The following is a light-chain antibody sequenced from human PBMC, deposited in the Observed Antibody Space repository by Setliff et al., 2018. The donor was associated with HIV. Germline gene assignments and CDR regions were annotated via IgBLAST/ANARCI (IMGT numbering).Light chain of an antibody. J-gene: IGLJ1*01. CDR3: CSNTGSNTVV. CDR2: QAT. Sequence: QAVLTQPASVSGSPGQSITISCTGTSSDIGRYNLVSWYQQHPARAPKLIIYQATRRPSGVSNRFSGSKSGNVASLTISGLQAEDEADYYCCSNTGSNTVVFGTGTKVTVL. CDR1: SSDIGRYNL. V-gene: IGLV2-23*01.